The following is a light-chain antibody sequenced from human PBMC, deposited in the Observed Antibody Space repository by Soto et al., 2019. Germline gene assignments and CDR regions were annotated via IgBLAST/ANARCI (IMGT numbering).Light chain of an antibody. V-gene: IGKV1-5*03. CDR3: QQYKSESRT. J-gene: IGKJ1*01. Sequence: DIQMTQSPSTLSASVGDRVTITCRASQSISSWLAWYQQKPGKAPKLLIYKASSLESGVPSRFSGSGSGTEFSLTISSLQPDDFATYFCQQYKSESRTFGQGTKVEV. CDR2: KAS. CDR1: QSISSW.